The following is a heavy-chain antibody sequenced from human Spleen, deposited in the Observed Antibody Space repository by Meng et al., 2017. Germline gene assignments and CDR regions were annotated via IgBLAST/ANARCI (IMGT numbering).Heavy chain of an antibody. CDR3: VRGYSRSYYFDNSGLDY. D-gene: IGHD3-22*01. Sequence: GESLKISCVASGFNFEDYGMSWVRQTPGKGLEWVSGINWNGGNTGYTDSVKGRFSISKDNVKNSLYLQMNSVRAEDTALYYCVRGYSRSYYFDNSGLDYWGQGTLVTVSS. V-gene: IGHV3-20*04. CDR1: GFNFEDYG. CDR2: INWNGGNT. J-gene: IGHJ4*02.